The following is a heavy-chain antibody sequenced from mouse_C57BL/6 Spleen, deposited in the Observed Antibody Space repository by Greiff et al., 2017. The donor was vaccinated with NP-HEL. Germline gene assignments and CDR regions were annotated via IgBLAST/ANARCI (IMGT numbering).Heavy chain of an antibody. V-gene: IGHV10-1*01. CDR2: IRSKSNNYAT. Sequence: EVMLVESGGGLVQPKGSLKLSCAASGFSFNTYAMNWVRQAPGKGLEWVARIRSKSNNYATYYADSVKDRFTISRDDSESMLYLQMNNLKTEDTAMYYCVRHRGIRPYWYFDVWGTGTTVTVSS. CDR3: VRHRGIRPYWYFDV. D-gene: IGHD3-1*01. CDR1: GFSFNTYA. J-gene: IGHJ1*03.